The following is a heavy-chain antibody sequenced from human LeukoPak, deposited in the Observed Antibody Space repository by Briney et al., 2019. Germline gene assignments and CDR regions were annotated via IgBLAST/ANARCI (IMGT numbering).Heavy chain of an antibody. CDR1: GFTFSSYS. Sequence: GGSLRLSCAASGFTFSSYSMNWVRQAPGKGLEWVSSVSSSSSYIYYADSVKGRFTISRDNAKDSLYLQMNSLRAEDTAVYYCARDPSTIAVAGTYVYWGQGTLVTVSS. V-gene: IGHV3-21*01. J-gene: IGHJ4*02. CDR3: ARDPSTIAVAGTYVY. D-gene: IGHD6-19*01. CDR2: VSSSSSYI.